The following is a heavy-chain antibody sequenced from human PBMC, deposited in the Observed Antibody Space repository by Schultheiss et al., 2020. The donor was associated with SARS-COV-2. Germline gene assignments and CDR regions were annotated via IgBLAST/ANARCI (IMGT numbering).Heavy chain of an antibody. V-gene: IGHV3-48*04. Sequence: GGSLRLSCAASGFTFSSYDMHWVRQAPGKGLEWVSYISSSGSTIYYADSVKGRFTISRDNAKNSLYLQMNSLRAEDTAVYYCARDRGNAFDIWGQGTMVTVSS. CDR3: ARDRGNAFDI. CDR2: ISSSGSTI. CDR1: GFTFSSYD. J-gene: IGHJ3*02.